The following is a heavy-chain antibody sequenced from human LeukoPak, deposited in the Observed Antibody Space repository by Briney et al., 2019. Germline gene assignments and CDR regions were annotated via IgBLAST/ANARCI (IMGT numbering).Heavy chain of an antibody. CDR3: ARHATGSYSVPWLDP. V-gene: IGHV4-59*08. Sequence: SETLSLTCTVSGGAISSHYWSWLRQPPGKGLEGIGYTSDSGSTIYNPSLKSRVTILGDTSKNQFSLKLTSVTAADTAVYYCARHATGSYSVPWLDPWGQGTLVTVSS. CDR1: GGAISSHY. CDR2: TSDSGST. D-gene: IGHD3-10*01. J-gene: IGHJ5*02.